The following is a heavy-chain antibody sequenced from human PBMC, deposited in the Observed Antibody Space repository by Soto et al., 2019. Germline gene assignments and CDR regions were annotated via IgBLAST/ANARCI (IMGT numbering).Heavy chain of an antibody. CDR1: EFTVSNND. V-gene: IGHV3-53*01. CDR2: IYSGGNT. CDR3: ASHEAAAGPSSYYGMDV. Sequence: GGSLRLSCAASEFTVSNNDMSWVRQTPGKGLEWVSVIYSGGNTFYADSVKGRFIISRDNSKNTLYLQMNSLRAEDTAVYYCASHEAAAGPSSYYGMDVWGQGTTLTVSS. J-gene: IGHJ6*02. D-gene: IGHD6-13*01.